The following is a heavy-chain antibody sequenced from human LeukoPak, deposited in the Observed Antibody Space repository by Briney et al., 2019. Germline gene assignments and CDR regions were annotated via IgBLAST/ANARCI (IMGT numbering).Heavy chain of an antibody. CDR1: GDSVSSNTAI. CDR3: ARGGAIRVTGMTPFDY. V-gene: IGHV6-1*01. D-gene: IGHD1-1*01. J-gene: IGHJ4*02. Sequence: SQTLSLTCAISGDSVSSNTAIWNWIRQSPSRGLGWLGRTYYRSKWYIDYALSVRGRITFNPDTSKNQLSLQLNSVTPEDTATYYCARGGAIRVTGMTPFDYWGQGSLVTVSS. CDR2: TYYRSKWYI.